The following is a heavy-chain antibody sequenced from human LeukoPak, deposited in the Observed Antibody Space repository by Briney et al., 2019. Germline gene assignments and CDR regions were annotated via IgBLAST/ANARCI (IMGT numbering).Heavy chain of an antibody. Sequence: PGASLTLSCAASGFTFDDYAMHWVRQVPGKGLEWVSGISWNSGRIDYADSVKGRFTSSRDNAKNSLFLQMNSLRAEDTSFYYCAKDITPRIPAAFDLWGEGTMVTVSS. D-gene: IGHD2-21*01. V-gene: IGHV3-9*01. CDR1: GFTFDDYA. CDR3: AKDITPRIPAAFDL. J-gene: IGHJ3*01. CDR2: ISWNSGRI.